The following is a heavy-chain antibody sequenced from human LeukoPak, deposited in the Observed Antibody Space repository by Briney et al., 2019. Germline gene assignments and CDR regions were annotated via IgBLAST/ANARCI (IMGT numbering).Heavy chain of an antibody. CDR2: IRSSSSYI. Sequence: GGSLRLSCAASGFTFSIYSMNWVRQAPGKGLEWDSTIRSSSSYIYYADSVKGRFTISRDNAKNSLYLQMNSLRAEDTAVYYCARVVSSDITVDSWGQGTLVTVSS. CDR1: GFTFSIYS. J-gene: IGHJ4*02. CDR3: ARVVSSDITVDS. D-gene: IGHD6-25*01. V-gene: IGHV3-21*01.